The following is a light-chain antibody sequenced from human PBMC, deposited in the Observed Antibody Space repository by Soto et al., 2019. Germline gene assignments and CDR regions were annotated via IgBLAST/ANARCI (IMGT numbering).Light chain of an antibody. CDR3: QQYSTWPPRYT. CDR2: RAS. CDR1: QSVSSD. V-gene: IGKV3-15*01. Sequence: EIVMTQSPATLSVSPGGRATLSCRASQSVSSDLAWYQQRPGQPPRLLIYRASTRATGIPARFRGSGSGTEFSLNISSLQSEDFAVYYCQQYSTWPPRYTFGQGTKLEI. J-gene: IGKJ2*01.